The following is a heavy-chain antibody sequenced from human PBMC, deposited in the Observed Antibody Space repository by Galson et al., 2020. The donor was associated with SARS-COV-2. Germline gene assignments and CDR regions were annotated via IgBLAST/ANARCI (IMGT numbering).Heavy chain of an antibody. D-gene: IGHD6-19*01. CDR2: IKKDGSDK. Sequence: GGSLRLSCAASGFTFVGYWMSWVRQAPGKGLEWVANIKKDGSDKYYVDSVKGRFTISRDNAKNSLYLQMNSLRAEDTAVYYCAGWLERSGWSFDYWGQGTLVTVSS. CDR3: AGWLERSGWSFDY. J-gene: IGHJ4*02. V-gene: IGHV3-7*05. CDR1: GFTFVGYW.